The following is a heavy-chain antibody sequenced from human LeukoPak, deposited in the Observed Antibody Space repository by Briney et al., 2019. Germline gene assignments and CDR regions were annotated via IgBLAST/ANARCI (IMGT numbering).Heavy chain of an antibody. J-gene: IGHJ6*03. V-gene: IGHV4-34*01. CDR2: INHSGSA. CDR3: ARVPLYDSSGYYTHYYYYYYMDV. Sequence: SETLSLTCAVYGGSFSGYYWSWIRQPPGKGLQWIGEINHSGSAHYNQPLKRGVTISLDTYKNKLSLTLSSVTAADTAVYYCARVPLYDSSGYYTHYYYYYYMDVWGKGTTVTISS. CDR1: GGSFSGYY. D-gene: IGHD3-22*01.